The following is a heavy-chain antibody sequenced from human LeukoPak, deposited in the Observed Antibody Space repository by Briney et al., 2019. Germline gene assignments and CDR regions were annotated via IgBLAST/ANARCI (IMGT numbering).Heavy chain of an antibody. V-gene: IGHV3-48*02. Sequence: GGSLRLSCAASGFTFSGYSMNWVRQAPGKGLEWVSYITNSGTTIYYADSVKGRIAISRDNAKNSLYLQMNSLRDEDTAVYYCARTYSGTYYVFDYWGQGTLVTVSP. CDR3: ARTYSGTYYVFDY. CDR1: GFTFSGYS. D-gene: IGHD1-26*01. CDR2: ITNSGTTI. J-gene: IGHJ4*02.